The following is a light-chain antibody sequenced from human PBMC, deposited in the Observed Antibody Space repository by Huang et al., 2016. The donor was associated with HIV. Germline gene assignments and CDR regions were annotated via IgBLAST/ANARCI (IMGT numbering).Light chain of an antibody. Sequence: DIQMTQSPSSLAASVGDRVTITCRASQGIRNSLAWYQQKPGKAPQVLLYTASRLETGGPSRFSGSGAGTDYTLTISSLQPEDFATYYCRQYYSTTMYTFGQGTKLEIK. J-gene: IGKJ2*01. CDR3: RQYYSTTMYT. CDR1: QGIRNS. CDR2: TAS. V-gene: IGKV1-NL1*01.